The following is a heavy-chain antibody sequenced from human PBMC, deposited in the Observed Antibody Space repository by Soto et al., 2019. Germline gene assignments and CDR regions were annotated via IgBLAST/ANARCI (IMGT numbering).Heavy chain of an antibody. CDR2: IYYSGST. Sequence: QLQLQESGPGLVKPSETLSLTCTVSGGSISSSSYYWGWIRQPPGTGLEWIGSIYYSGSTYYNPSLKSRGRLSVDTSKNQFSLKLSSVTAADTAVYYCARLPPGDYGGNSEFDYWGQGTLVTVSS. CDR1: GGSISSSSYY. CDR3: ARLPPGDYGGNSEFDY. V-gene: IGHV4-39*01. J-gene: IGHJ4*02. D-gene: IGHD4-17*01.